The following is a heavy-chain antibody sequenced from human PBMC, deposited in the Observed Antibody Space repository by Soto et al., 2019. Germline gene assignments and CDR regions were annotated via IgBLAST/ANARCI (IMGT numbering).Heavy chain of an antibody. CDR1: VFTFSYYY. V-gene: IGHV3-11*06. CDR3: ARAQGYYGNDAFDI. J-gene: IGHJ3*02. CDR2: ISSSSSYT. D-gene: IGHD3-10*01. Sequence: PRGSLRLSCAASVFTFSYYYISWIRQAPGKGLEWVSYISSSSSYTNYADSVKGRFTISRDNAKNSLYLQMNSLRAEDTAVYYCARAQGYYGNDAFDIWGQGTMVTVSS.